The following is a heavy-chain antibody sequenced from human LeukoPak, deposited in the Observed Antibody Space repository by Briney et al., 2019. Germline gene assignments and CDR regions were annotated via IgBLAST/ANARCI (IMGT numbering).Heavy chain of an antibody. CDR1: GYTFTDYY. CDR3: ARVRFRAQTWIQLWRPSILSY. D-gene: IGHD5-18*01. J-gene: IGHJ4*02. Sequence: PRASVKVSCKASGYTFTDYYMHWVRQAPGQGLEWMGWINPNSGGTNYAQKFQGRVTMTRDTSISTAYMELSRLRSDDTAVYYCARVRFRAQTWIQLWRPSILSYWGQGTLVTVSS. CDR2: INPNSGGT. V-gene: IGHV1-2*02.